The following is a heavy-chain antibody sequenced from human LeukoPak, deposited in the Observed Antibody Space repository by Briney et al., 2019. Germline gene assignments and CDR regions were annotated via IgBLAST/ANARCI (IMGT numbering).Heavy chain of an antibody. Sequence: ASVKVSCKASGYTFTGYYVHWVRQAPGQGLEWMGWINSNSGGTNYTQKFQGRVTMTRDTSISTAYMELSRLRSDDTAVYYCARGAYYDSSGYVYWGQGTLVTVSS. CDR3: ARGAYYDSSGYVY. J-gene: IGHJ4*02. CDR1: GYTFTGYY. CDR2: INSNSGGT. V-gene: IGHV1-2*02. D-gene: IGHD3-22*01.